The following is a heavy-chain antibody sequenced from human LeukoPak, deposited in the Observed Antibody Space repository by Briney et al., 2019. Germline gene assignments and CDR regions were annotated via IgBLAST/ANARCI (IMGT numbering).Heavy chain of an antibody. V-gene: IGHV1-2*02. D-gene: IGHD3-3*01. J-gene: IGHJ4*02. Sequence: ASVKVSCKASGYTFTGYYMHWVRPAPGQGLEWMGWINPNSGGTNYAQKFQGRVTMTRDTSISTAYMELSRLRSDDTAVYYCARDRYSRYYDFWSGYWGFDYWGQGTLVTVSS. CDR1: GYTFTGYY. CDR3: ARDRYSRYYDFWSGYWGFDY. CDR2: INPNSGGT.